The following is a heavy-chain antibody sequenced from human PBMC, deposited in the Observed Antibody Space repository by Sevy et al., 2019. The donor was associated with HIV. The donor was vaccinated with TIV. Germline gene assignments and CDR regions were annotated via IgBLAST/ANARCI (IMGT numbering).Heavy chain of an antibody. Sequence: VKVSCKASGGTFSSYAISWVRQAPRHGLERTGGIIPIFGTANYAQKFQGRVTITADKSTSTAYMELSSLRSEDTAVYYCARDWDDDSSGYYFSDAFDIWGQGTMVTVSS. CDR1: GGTFSSYA. CDR3: ARDWDDDSSGYYFSDAFDI. D-gene: IGHD3-22*01. CDR2: IIPIFGTA. J-gene: IGHJ3*02. V-gene: IGHV1-69*13.